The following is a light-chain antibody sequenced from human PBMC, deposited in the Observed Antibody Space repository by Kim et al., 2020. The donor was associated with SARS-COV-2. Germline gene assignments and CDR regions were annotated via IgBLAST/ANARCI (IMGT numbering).Light chain of an antibody. CDR3: SSYTSSSTPYV. CDR2: DVS. CDR1: SSDVGGYNY. Sequence: QSLTISCTGTSSDVGGYNYVSWYQQHPGKARKLMMYDVSNRPSGVSNRFSGSKSGNTASLTISGLQAEDEADYYCSSYTSSSTPYVFGTGTKVTVL. V-gene: IGLV2-14*03. J-gene: IGLJ1*01.